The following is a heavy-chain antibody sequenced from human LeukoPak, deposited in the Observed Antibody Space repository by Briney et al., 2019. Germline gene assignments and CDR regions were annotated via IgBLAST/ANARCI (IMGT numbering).Heavy chain of an antibody. D-gene: IGHD1-7*01. CDR2: IWYDGSNK. J-gene: IGHJ5*02. V-gene: IGHV3-33*01. CDR3: ARQLELRGHNWFDP. CDR1: GFTFSSYG. Sequence: GGSLRLSCAASGFTFSSYGMHWVRQAPGKGLEWVAVIWYDGSNKYYADSVKGRFTISRDNSKNTLYLQMNSLRAEDTAVYYCARQLELRGHNWFDPWGQGTLVTVSS.